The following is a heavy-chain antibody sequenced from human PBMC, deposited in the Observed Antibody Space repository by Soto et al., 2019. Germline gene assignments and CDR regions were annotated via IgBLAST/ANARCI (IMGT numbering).Heavy chain of an antibody. Sequence: EVQLAESGGGLAQPGGSLRLSCAASGFTLSGYAMDWVRQAPGKGLEYVSGISSNGVGTYYANSVQGRFTISRDNSKNTVSLHMGSLRPEDMAVYYCARRARPDFYYMDVWGKGTTVTVSS. J-gene: IGHJ6*03. CDR2: ISSNGVGT. CDR1: GFTLSGYA. CDR3: ARRARPDFYYMDV. V-gene: IGHV3-64*01. D-gene: IGHD6-6*01.